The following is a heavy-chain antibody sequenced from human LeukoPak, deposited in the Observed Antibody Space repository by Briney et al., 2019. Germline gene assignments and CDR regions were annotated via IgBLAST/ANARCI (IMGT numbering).Heavy chain of an antibody. Sequence: SVKVSCKASGGTFSSYVISWVRQAPGQGLEWMGGIIPIFGTANYAQKFQGRVTITTDESTNTAYMELSSLRSEDTAVYYCARDSGSVRYYYDSSGYYDAFDIWGQGTMVTVSS. J-gene: IGHJ3*02. D-gene: IGHD3-22*01. CDR2: IIPIFGTA. V-gene: IGHV1-69*05. CDR1: GGTFSSYV. CDR3: ARDSGSVRYYYDSSGYYDAFDI.